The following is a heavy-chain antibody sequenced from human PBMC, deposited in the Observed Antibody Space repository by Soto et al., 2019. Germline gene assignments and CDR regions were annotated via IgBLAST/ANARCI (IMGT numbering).Heavy chain of an antibody. V-gene: IGHV1-69*13. Sequence: ASVKVSCEASGGTFSSYAISWVRQAPGQGLEWMGGIIPIFGTANYAQKFQGRVTITADESTSTAYMELSSLRSEDTAVYYCASGEWELDYYYGMDVWGQGTTVTVSS. CDR2: IIPIFGTA. J-gene: IGHJ6*02. CDR1: GGTFSSYA. CDR3: ASGEWELDYYYGMDV. D-gene: IGHD1-26*01.